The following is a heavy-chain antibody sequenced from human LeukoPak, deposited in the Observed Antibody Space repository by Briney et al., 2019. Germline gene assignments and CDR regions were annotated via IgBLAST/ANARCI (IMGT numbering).Heavy chain of an antibody. V-gene: IGHV4-39*07. CDR1: GGSIDSGDYY. CDR2: SHYSGNT. CDR3: ASSGYSSYYYYYMDV. D-gene: IGHD5-18*01. J-gene: IGHJ6*03. Sequence: PSETLSLTCTVSGGSIDSGDYYWGWVRQPPGKGLECIASSHYSGNTYNDPSLKSRVTLSVDASKNQFSLTLSSVAAADTAVYYCASSGYSSYYYYYMDVWGKGTTVTVSS.